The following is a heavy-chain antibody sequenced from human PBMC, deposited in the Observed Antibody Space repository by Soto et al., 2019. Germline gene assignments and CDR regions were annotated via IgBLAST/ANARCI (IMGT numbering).Heavy chain of an antibody. Sequence: SETLSLTCTVSSGSIRRDCWNWIRQPAGKGLEWIGRIYTSGNTYYNPSLKSRVSMALDTSKNQFSLNLTSVTAADTAIYYCARDTTNLAFDYWGPGILVTVSS. CDR2: IYTSGNT. CDR1: SGSIRRDC. D-gene: IGHD1-26*01. J-gene: IGHJ4*02. V-gene: IGHV4-4*07. CDR3: ARDTTNLAFDY.